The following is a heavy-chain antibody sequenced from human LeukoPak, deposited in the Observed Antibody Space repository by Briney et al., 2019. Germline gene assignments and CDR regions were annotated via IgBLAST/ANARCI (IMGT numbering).Heavy chain of an antibody. CDR2: ISYDGSNK. CDR3: ARDRGYSSGWDAFDY. J-gene: IGHJ4*02. D-gene: IGHD6-19*01. Sequence: PGGSLRLSCAASGFTFSSYAMHWVRQAPGKGLEWVAVISYDGSNKYYADSVKGRFTISRDNSKNTLYLQMNSLRAEDTAVYYCARDRGYSSGWDAFDYWGQGTLVTVSS. CDR1: GFTFSSYA. V-gene: IGHV3-30-3*01.